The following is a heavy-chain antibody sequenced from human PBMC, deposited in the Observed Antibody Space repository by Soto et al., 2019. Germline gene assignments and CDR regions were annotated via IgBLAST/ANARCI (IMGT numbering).Heavy chain of an antibody. CDR1: LFSLRNAW. V-gene: IGHV3-15*01. CDR2: IKSKTDGGTT. J-gene: IGHJ6*01. CDR3: TTASGRLELRDYYYGMDI. D-gene: IGHD1-7*01. Sequence: PWGWPWLGCASCLFSLRNAWMTWALQAPGKRLQSVGRIKSKTDGGTTDYAAPVKGRFTISRDDSKNTLYLQMNRLKTEDTAVYYCTTASGRLELRDYYYGMDIWGQGTTVTGSS.